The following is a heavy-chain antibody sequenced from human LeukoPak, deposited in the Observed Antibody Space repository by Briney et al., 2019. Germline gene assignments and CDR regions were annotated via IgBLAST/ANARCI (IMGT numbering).Heavy chain of an antibody. J-gene: IGHJ6*03. CDR3: AKYSGYDPNYYYYYMDV. Sequence: PGGSLRLSCAASGFTFSSYWMSWVRQAPGKGLEWVANIKQDGSEKYYVDSVKGRFTISRDNAKNSLYLQMNSLRAEDTAVYYCAKYSGYDPNYYYYYMDVWGKGTTVTVSS. CDR1: GFTFSSYW. D-gene: IGHD5-12*01. CDR2: IKQDGSEK. V-gene: IGHV3-7*03.